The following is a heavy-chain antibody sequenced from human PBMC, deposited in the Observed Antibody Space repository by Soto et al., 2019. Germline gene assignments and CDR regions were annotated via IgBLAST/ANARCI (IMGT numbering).Heavy chain of an antibody. V-gene: IGHV3-74*03. Sequence: GGSLRLSCAASGFTFSNYWMHWVRQAPGKGLVWVSRINSDGSSTTYADSVKGRFTISRDNAKNTLYLQMNSLRAEDTAVYYCAFSKGGTSQYYYYGMDVWGQGTTVTVSS. J-gene: IGHJ6*02. CDR2: INSDGSST. CDR1: GFTFSNYW. D-gene: IGHD2-8*01. CDR3: AFSKGGTSQYYYYGMDV.